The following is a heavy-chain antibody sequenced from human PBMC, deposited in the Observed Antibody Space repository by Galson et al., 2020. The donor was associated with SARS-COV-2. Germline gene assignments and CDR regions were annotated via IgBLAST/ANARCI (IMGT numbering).Heavy chain of an antibody. CDR3: ARRGYCSSDSCYSFDY. D-gene: IGHD2-15*01. V-gene: IGHV5-51*01. CDR1: GISLNSQW. CDR2: IYPGDSDT. J-gene: IGHJ4*02. Sequence: GESLKTPCKGPGISLNSQWNGRVRQMPGKGPEWMGIIYPGDSDTRYSPSFQGQVTIPADKSISTAYLQWGSLKASDTALYYCARRGYCSSDSCYSFDYWGQGALVTVSS.